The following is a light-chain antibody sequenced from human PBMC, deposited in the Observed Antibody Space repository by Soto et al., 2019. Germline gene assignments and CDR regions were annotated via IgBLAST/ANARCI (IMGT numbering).Light chain of an antibody. J-gene: IGKJ1*01. CDR2: AAS. CDR3: QHYSTVWA. CDR1: QSISSY. Sequence: QMTQSPSSLSASVGDRVTITCRASQSISSYLNWYQQKPGKAPNLLIYAASSLESGVPSRFSGSGSGTEFTLTISSLQPDDFATYYCQHYSTVWAFGQGTKVDIK. V-gene: IGKV1-39*01.